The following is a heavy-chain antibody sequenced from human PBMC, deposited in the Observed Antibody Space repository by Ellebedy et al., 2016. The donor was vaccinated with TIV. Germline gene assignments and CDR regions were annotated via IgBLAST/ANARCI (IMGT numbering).Heavy chain of an antibody. CDR2: VHSCWVA. CDR1: GDSIRSFY. CDR3: VKMAAMSSYFSFHL. D-gene: IGHD5-24*01. Sequence: MPSETLSLTCNDSGDSIRSFYWSRVRQSPGKGLEWIGYVHSCWVANYNPSLENRVTMFVDTSKNQISLKLSSVTDADTAVYYCVKMAAMSSYFSFHLWGRGTLVTVSS. V-gene: IGHV4-59*03. J-gene: IGHJ2*01.